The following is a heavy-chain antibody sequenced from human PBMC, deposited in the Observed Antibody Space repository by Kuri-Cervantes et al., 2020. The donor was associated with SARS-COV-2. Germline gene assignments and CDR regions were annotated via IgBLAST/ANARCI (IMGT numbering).Heavy chain of an antibody. Sequence: GESLKISCAASGFTFSSYWMHWVRQAPGKGLVWVSRINSDGSSTTYADSVKGRFTISRDNFKNTVYLQMNSLRAEDTAVYYCARPSNFHHDSGAYVWGQGTTVTVSS. J-gene: IGHJ6*02. D-gene: IGHD3-22*01. CDR1: GFTFSSYW. CDR3: ARPSNFHHDSGAYV. CDR2: INSDGSST. V-gene: IGHV3-74*01.